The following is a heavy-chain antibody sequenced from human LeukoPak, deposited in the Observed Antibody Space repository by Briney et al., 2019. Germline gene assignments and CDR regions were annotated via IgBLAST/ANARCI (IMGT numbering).Heavy chain of an antibody. J-gene: IGHJ4*02. CDR2: IYTSGST. CDR3: ARGGLPLDY. V-gene: IGHV4-61*02. D-gene: IGHD2-15*01. CDR1: GGSISSGSYY. Sequence: SQTLSLTCTVSGGSISSGSYYWSWIRQPAGKGLEWIGRIYTSGSTNYNPSLKSRVTISVDTSKNQFSLKLSSVTAADTAVYYCARGGLPLDYWGQGTLVTVSS.